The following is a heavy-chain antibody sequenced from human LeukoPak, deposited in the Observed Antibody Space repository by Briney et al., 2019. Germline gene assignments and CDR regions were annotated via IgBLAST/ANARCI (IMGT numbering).Heavy chain of an antibody. D-gene: IGHD3-3*01. J-gene: IGHJ4*02. CDR1: GFTFSSYA. Sequence: GGSLRLSCAASGFTFSSYAMSWVRQAPGKGLEWVSAISGSGGSTYYADSVKGRFTISRDNSKNTLYLQMNSLRAEDTAVYYCAKGSEEWLLRCYFDYWGQGTLVTVSS. V-gene: IGHV3-23*01. CDR2: ISGSGGST. CDR3: AKGSEEWLLRCYFDY.